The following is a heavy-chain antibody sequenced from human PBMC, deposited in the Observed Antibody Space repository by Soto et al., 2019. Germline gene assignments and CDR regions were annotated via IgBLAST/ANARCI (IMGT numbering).Heavy chain of an antibody. V-gene: IGHV3-15*07. CDR3: TTPQSQNYYYGMDV. J-gene: IGHJ6*02. Sequence: PGGSLRLSYAASGVTFSNAWMNWVRQAPGKGLEWVGRIKSKTDGGTTDYAAPVKGRFTISRDDSKNTLYLQMNSLKTEDTAVYYCTTPQSQNYYYGMDVWGQGTTVTVSS. CDR1: GVTFSNAW. CDR2: IKSKTDGGTT.